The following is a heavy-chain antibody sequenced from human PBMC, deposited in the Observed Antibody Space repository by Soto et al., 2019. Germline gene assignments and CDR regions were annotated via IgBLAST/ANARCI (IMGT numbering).Heavy chain of an antibody. CDR1: GFTFSGSA. CDR2: IRSKANSYAT. V-gene: IGHV3-73*01. CDR3: TLTFYDILTGTHV. J-gene: IGHJ4*02. Sequence: GGSLRLSCAASGFTFSGSAMHWVRQASGKGLEWVGRIRSKANSYATAYAASVKGRFTISRDDSKNTAYLQMNSLKTEDTAVYYCTLTFYDILTGTHVWGQGTLVTVSS. D-gene: IGHD3-9*01.